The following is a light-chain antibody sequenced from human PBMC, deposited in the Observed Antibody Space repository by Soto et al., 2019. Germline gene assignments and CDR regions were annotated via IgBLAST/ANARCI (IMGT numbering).Light chain of an antibody. CDR3: SSYTSSSAVV. CDR2: VVI. J-gene: IGLJ3*02. CDR1: RSDVGGNRF. Sequence: QSALTQPASVSGSPGQPFTIPSTETRSDVGGNRFVPWYHQHPGKAPKLMIYVVIIRPSGVSDRFSGSKSGNTASLTISGLQAEDEADYYCSSYTSSSAVVFGGGTKLTVL. V-gene: IGLV2-14*01.